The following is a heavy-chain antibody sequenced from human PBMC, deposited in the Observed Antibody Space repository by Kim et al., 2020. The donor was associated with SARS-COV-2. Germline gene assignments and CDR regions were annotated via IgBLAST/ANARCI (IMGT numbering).Heavy chain of an antibody. Sequence: KRYSPSLKSRVTITKDTSKNQVVLTMTNMDPVDTATYYCAPRAMLRGSFDYWGQGTLVTVSS. V-gene: IGHV2-5*01. J-gene: IGHJ4*02. CDR3: APRAMLRGSFDY. CDR2: K. D-gene: IGHD3-10*01.